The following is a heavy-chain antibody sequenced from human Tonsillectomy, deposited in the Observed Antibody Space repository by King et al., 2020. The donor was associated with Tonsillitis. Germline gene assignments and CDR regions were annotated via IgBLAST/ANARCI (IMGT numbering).Heavy chain of an antibody. D-gene: IGHD6-19*01. V-gene: IGHV4-4*07. CDR3: AREMGIQEWLVALDY. Sequence: QLQESGPGLVKPSETLSLTCTVSGGSISSYYWSWIRQPAGEGLEWIGRIYTSGSTNYNPSLKSRVTMSVDTSKNQCSLKLSAVTAADTAVYYCAREMGIQEWLVALDYWGQGILVTVSS. CDR2: IYTSGST. J-gene: IGHJ4*02. CDR1: GGSISSYY.